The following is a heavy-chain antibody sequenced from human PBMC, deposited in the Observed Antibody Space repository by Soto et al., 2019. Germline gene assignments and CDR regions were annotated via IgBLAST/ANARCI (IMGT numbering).Heavy chain of an antibody. Sequence: EVQLLESGGGLVQPGGSLRLSCAASGFTFSRFDMSWVRQAPGKGLEWVSVISGSGGTTYYADSVKGRFSISRDNSKNNLYVQMNSLRAEDTAVYYCARVGIDGDYALDYWGQGTLVTVSS. J-gene: IGHJ4*02. V-gene: IGHV3-23*01. CDR2: ISGSGGTT. CDR3: ARVGIDGDYALDY. D-gene: IGHD4-17*01. CDR1: GFTFSRFD.